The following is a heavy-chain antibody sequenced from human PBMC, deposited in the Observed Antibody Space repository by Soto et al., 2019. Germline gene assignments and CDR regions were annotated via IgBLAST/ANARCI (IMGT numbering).Heavy chain of an antibody. CDR2: MNPNSGNT. CDR3: ARGNYYDFFSGYYTPSDYYYGLAV. CDR1: GYTFTSYD. V-gene: IGHV1-8*01. Sequence: ASVKVSCKASGYTFTSYDINWVRQATGQGLEWMGWMNPNSGNTGYAQKFQGRVTMTRNTSISTAYMELSSLRSEDTAVYYCARGNYYDFFSGYYTPSDYYYGLAVWGRGTTVTVSS. J-gene: IGHJ6*02. D-gene: IGHD3-3*01.